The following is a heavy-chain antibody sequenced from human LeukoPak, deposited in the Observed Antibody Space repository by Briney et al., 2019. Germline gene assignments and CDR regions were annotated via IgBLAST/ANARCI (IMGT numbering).Heavy chain of an antibody. J-gene: IGHJ6*02. CDR2: VYHSGGA. Sequence: SETLSLTCTVSSGSISTGTYSWSWIRQPPGRGLEWLGYVYHSGGAYYNPSLKTPVTISIDTSKNQFSLKLSSVTAADTAVYYCARAGYSGYDTNPYYYYTMDVWGQGTTVTVSS. D-gene: IGHD5-12*01. V-gene: IGHV4-30-2*01. CDR3: ARAGYSGYDTNPYYYYTMDV. CDR1: SGSISTGTYS.